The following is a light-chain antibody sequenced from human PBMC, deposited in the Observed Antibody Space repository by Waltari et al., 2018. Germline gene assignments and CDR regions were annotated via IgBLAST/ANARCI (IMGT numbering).Light chain of an antibody. CDR2: GAS. CDR1: QSVSSSY. CDR3: QQYGDSPYT. V-gene: IGKV3-20*01. Sequence: EIVLTQSPGTQSLSPGERATLSCRASQSVSSSYLAWYQHKPGQPPRLLISGASSRAPGIPDRFSGSESGTDFTLVINRLEPEDFAVYFCQQYGDSPYTFGQGTKLEIK. J-gene: IGKJ2*01.